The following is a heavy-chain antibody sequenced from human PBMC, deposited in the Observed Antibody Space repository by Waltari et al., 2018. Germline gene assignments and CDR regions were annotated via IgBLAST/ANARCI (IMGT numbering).Heavy chain of an antibody. D-gene: IGHD5-18*01. Sequence: QVQLQESGPGLVKPSQTLSLTCTVSGGSISSGSYYWSWIRQPAGKGLEWIGRIYTSGSTNYSPSRKRRVTISVDTSKNQVSLKLSSVTAADTAVDYCARGGYSYGLNWFDPWGQGTLVTVSS. CDR2: IYTSGST. CDR3: ARGGYSYGLNWFDP. V-gene: IGHV4-61*02. CDR1: GGSISSGSYY. J-gene: IGHJ5*02.